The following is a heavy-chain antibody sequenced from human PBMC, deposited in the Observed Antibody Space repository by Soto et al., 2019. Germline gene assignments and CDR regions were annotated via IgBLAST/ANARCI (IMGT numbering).Heavy chain of an antibody. Sequence: SETLSLTCAVYGGSFSGYYWSWIRQPPGKGLEWIGEINHSGSTNYNPSLKSRVTISVDTSKNQLSLKLSSVTAADTAVYYCARHNMEVVAATPYYYYYGMDVWGQGTTVTVSS. J-gene: IGHJ6*02. CDR2: INHSGST. CDR3: ARHNMEVVAATPYYYYYGMDV. CDR1: GGSFSGYY. D-gene: IGHD2-15*01. V-gene: IGHV4-34*01.